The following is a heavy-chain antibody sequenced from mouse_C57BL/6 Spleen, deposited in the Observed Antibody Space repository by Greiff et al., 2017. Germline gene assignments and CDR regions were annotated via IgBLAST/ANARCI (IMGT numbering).Heavy chain of an antibody. CDR2: ISSGSSTI. D-gene: IGHD1-1*02. CDR1: GFTFSDYG. V-gene: IGHV5-17*01. CDR3: ARGDYVRAMDY. Sequence: EVQRVESGGGLVKPGGSLKLSCAASGFTFSDYGMHWVRQAPEQGLEWVAYISSGSSTIYYADTVKGRFTISRDNAKNTLFLQMTSLRSEDTAMYYCARGDYVRAMDYWGQGTSVTVSS. J-gene: IGHJ4*01.